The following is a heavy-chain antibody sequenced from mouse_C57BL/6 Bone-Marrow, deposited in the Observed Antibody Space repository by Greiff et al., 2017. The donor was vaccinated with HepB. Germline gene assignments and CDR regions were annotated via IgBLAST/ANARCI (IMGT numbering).Heavy chain of an antibody. J-gene: IGHJ3*01. CDR1: GFTFSDYY. V-gene: IGHV5-12*01. CDR3: ARHSADYDWFAY. CDR2: ISNGGGST. D-gene: IGHD2-4*01. Sequence: EVQVVESGGGLVQPGGSLKLSCAASGFTFSDYYMYWVRQTPEKRLEWVAYISNGGGSTYYPDTVKGRFTISRDNAKNTLYLQMSRLKSEDTAMYYCARHSADYDWFAYWGQGTLVTVSA.